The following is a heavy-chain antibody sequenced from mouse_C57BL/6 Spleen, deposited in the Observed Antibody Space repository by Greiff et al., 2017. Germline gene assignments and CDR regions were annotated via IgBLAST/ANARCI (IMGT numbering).Heavy chain of an antibody. CDR1: GFSLTSYG. CDR2: IWSGGST. D-gene: IGHD2-3*01. V-gene: IGHV2-2*01. CDR3: AKGDGYQFAY. Sequence: QVQLKQSGPGLVQPSQSLSITCTVSGFSLTSYGVHWVRQSPGKGLEWLGVIWSGGSTDYNAAFISRLSISKDNSKSQVFFKMNSLQADDTAIYYCAKGDGYQFAYWGQGTLVTVSA. J-gene: IGHJ3*01.